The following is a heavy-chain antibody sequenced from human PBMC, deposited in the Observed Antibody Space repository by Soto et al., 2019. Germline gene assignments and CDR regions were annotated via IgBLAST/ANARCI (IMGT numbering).Heavy chain of an antibody. CDR1: GDSFSTHG. J-gene: IGHJ4*02. Sequence: QVQLVQSGTEVKKPGSSVKVSCKVSGDSFSTHGISWVRQAPGQGLEWMGGIIPLFGATTYSQNFQGRVTSHADESTTTAYMELISLKSEDSAFYYCVRGTNGGSGRCDYWGKGTLVTVSS. V-gene: IGHV1-69*01. D-gene: IGHD3-16*01. CDR2: IIPLFGAT. CDR3: VRGTNGGSGRCDY.